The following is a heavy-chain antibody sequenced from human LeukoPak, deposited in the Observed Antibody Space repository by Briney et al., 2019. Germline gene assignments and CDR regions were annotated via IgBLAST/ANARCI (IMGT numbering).Heavy chain of an antibody. CDR1: GYTFTRYW. Sequence: GESLSISCKVSGYTFTRYWISWMRQLPGKGLGWMGYIDPTESNTNYGPSFQGHVTISVDRSINTAYLQWSSLRASDTAMYYCASGGSGWDYWGQGTLVTVSS. CDR2: IDPTESNT. CDR3: ASGGSGWDY. D-gene: IGHD6-19*01. V-gene: IGHV5-10-1*01. J-gene: IGHJ4*02.